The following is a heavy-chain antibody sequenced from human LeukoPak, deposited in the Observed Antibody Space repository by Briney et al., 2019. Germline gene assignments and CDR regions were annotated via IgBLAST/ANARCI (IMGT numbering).Heavy chain of an antibody. V-gene: IGHV1-69*13. CDR2: IVPIFGTA. CDR1: GGTFSSYA. CDR3: AREDDFWNWFDP. D-gene: IGHD3-3*01. Sequence: SVKVSCKASGGTFSSYAISWVRQAPGQGLEWMGGIVPIFGTANYAQKFQGRVTITADESTSTAYMELSSLRSEDTAVYYCAREDDFWNWFDPWGQGTLVTVSS. J-gene: IGHJ5*02.